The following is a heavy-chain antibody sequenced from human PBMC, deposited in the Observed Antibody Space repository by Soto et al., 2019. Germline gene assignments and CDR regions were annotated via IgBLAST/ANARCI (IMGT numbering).Heavy chain of an antibody. V-gene: IGHV1-2*02. D-gene: IGHD2-8*01. Sequence: ASVKVSCKASGYTFTGYYMHWVLQAPGQGLEWMGWINPNSGGTNYAQKFQGRVTMTRDTSISTAYMELSRLRSDDTAVYYCAREVDGVCPMGYWGQGTLVTVSS. CDR3: AREVDGVCPMGY. J-gene: IGHJ4*02. CDR2: INPNSGGT. CDR1: GYTFTGYY.